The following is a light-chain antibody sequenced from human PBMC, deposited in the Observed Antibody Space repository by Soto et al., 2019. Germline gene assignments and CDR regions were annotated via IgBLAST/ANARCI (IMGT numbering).Light chain of an antibody. CDR3: SSYTHTSTF. CDR2: AVS. V-gene: IGLV2-14*03. J-gene: IGLJ1*01. Sequence: QSALTQPASVSGSPGQSITISCTGTSSDIGIFNYVSWYQQHPGKAPKLIIYAVSNRPSGVSDRFSGSKSGNTASLTISGLQTEDEADFYCSSYTHTSTFFATGTKVTVL. CDR1: SSDIGIFNY.